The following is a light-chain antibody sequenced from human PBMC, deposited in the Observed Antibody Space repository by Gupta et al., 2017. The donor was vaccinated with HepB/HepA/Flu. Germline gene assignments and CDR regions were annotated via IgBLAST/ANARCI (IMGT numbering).Light chain of an antibody. V-gene: IGLV1-47*01. Sequence: SVLIQPPSASAPPAQRVTISCSGSSSNIGNDNVYWYQQLPETPPNLLIYTNYQRPSGVTDRFSGSKSGTSASLAISGLRSEDEADYYCVGWDGSLSGYVFGTGTKVTVL. CDR1: SSNIGNDN. CDR2: TNY. CDR3: VGWDGSLSGYV. J-gene: IGLJ1*01.